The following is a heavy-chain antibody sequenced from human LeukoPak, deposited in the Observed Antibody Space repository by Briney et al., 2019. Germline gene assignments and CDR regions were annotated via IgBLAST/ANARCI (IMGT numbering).Heavy chain of an antibody. V-gene: IGHV3-30*02. CDR2: IRYDGSNK. CDR3: ARAQSYDFWSGYYIAY. J-gene: IGHJ4*02. Sequence: GGSLRLSCAASGFTFSSYGMHWLRQAPGKGLEWVAFIRYDGSNKYYADSVKGRSTISRDNSKNTLYLQMNSLRAEDTAVYYCARAQSYDFWSGYYIAYWGQGTLVTVSS. CDR1: GFTFSSYG. D-gene: IGHD3-3*01.